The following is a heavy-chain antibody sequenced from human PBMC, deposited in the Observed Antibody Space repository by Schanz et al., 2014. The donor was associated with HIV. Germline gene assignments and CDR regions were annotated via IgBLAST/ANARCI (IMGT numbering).Heavy chain of an antibody. Sequence: VQLVESGGGLVKPGGSLRLSCAASGFTFSSYSMNWVRQAPGKGLEWVSFTSSDGTTYYADSVKGRFTISKDNSKNTLYLQMNSLRAQDTAVYYCANTEYPYSSSSDYYYGMDVWGQGTTVTVSS. CDR3: ANTEYPYSSSSDYYYGMDV. CDR2: TSSDGTT. D-gene: IGHD6-6*01. V-gene: IGHV3-21*01. J-gene: IGHJ6*02. CDR1: GFTFSSYS.